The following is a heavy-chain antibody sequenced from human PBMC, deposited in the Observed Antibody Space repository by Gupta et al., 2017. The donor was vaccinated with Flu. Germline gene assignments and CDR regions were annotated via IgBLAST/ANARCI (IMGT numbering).Heavy chain of an antibody. V-gene: IGHV3-30*18. CDR1: GFPFSSYG. D-gene: IGHD3-22*01. CDR3: AKDRYYYDSSGYSHYFDY. CDR2: ISYDGSNK. J-gene: IGHJ4*02. Sequence: QVQLVESGGGVVQPGRSLRLSCAASGFPFSSYGMHWVRQAPGKGLEWVAVISYDGSNKYYADSVKGRFTIFRDNSKNTLYLQMNSLRAEDTAVYYGAKDRYYYDSSGYSHYFDYWGQGTLVTVSS.